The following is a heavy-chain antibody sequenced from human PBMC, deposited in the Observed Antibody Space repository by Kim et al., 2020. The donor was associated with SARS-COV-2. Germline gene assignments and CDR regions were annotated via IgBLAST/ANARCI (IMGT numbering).Heavy chain of an antibody. CDR2: ISGSGGST. V-gene: IGHV3-23*01. Sequence: GGSLRLSCAASGFTFSSYAMSWVRQAPGKGLEWVSAISGSGGSTYYADSVKGRFIISRDNSKNTLYLQMNSLRAEDTAVYYCAKGTHIRYCSGGSCYFPNWFDPWGQGTLVTVSS. J-gene: IGHJ5*02. CDR3: AKGTHIRYCSGGSCYFPNWFDP. CDR1: GFTFSSYA. D-gene: IGHD2-15*01.